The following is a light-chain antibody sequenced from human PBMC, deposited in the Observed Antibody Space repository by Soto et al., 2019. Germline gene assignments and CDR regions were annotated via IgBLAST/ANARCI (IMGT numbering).Light chain of an antibody. CDR1: SSDVGGYNY. J-gene: IGLJ1*01. CDR3: CSYAGSYTHYV. V-gene: IGLV2-11*01. CDR2: DVS. Sequence: QSALTQPRSVSGSPGQSVTISCTGTSSDVGGYNYVSWYQQHPGKAPKLMIYDVSKRPSGVPDRFSGSKSGNTASLTISGLQAEDEADYYSCSYAGSYTHYVFGTGTQLTVL.